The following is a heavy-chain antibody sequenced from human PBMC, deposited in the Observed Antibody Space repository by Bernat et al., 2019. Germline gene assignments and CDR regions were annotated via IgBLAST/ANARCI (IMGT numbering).Heavy chain of an antibody. Sequence: QVQLQESGPGLVKPSETLSLTCTVSGGSISSYYWSWIRQPPGKGLEWIGYIYYSGSTNYNPSLKSRVTISVDTSKNQFSLKLSSVTAADTAVYYCARSLESSWYARWFDPWGQGTLVTVSS. V-gene: IGHV4-59*01. D-gene: IGHD6-13*01. J-gene: IGHJ5*02. CDR2: IYYSGST. CDR1: GGSISSYY. CDR3: ARSLESSWYARWFDP.